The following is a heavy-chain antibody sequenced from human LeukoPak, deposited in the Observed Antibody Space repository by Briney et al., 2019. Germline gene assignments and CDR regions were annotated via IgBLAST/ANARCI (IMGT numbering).Heavy chain of an antibody. D-gene: IGHD2-15*01. CDR1: GYTFTDYY. V-gene: IGHV1-2*02. CDR2: INPNSGGT. CDR3: ARELPRWYFDY. J-gene: IGHJ4*02. Sequence: ASVKVSCKASGYTFTDYYMHWVRQAPGQGLEWMGWINPNSGGTNYAQKFQGRVTVTRDTSISTAYMELSRLRSDDTAVYYCARELPRWYFDYWGQGTLVTVSS.